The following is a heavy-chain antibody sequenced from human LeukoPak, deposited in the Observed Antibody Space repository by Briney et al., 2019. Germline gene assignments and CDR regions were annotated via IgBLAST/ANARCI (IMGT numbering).Heavy chain of an antibody. CDR1: GFTFSIYT. CDR3: VKDLGPYGGGGFPGFH. Sequence: GGSHRLSCSASGFTFSIYTMHWVRRAPGKGLEYVSAISSNGGSTYYADSVKGRLTISRDNSKNTLYLQMSSLRAEDTALYYCVKDLGPYGGGGFPGFHWGKGTIVSVSS. V-gene: IGHV3-64D*09. J-gene: IGHJ6*01. D-gene: IGHD3-10*01. CDR2: ISSNGGST.